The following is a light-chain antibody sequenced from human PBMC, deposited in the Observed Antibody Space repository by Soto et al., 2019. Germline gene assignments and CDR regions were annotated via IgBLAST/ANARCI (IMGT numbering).Light chain of an antibody. V-gene: IGKV3-20*01. J-gene: IGKJ5*01. CDR1: QTISSSS. Sequence: NGLTQAPGTLSLSPCDRTTLSSRASQTISSSSLAWYQQKGGQAPRLLIYGASSRATGIPDRFSGSGSGTDFTLTISRLEPDDFAVYYCQQYGSSSTFGQGTRLEIK. CDR2: GAS. CDR3: QQYGSSST.